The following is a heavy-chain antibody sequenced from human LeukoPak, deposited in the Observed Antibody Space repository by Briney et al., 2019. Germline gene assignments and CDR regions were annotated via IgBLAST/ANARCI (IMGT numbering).Heavy chain of an antibody. CDR2: IYYSGST. D-gene: IGHD5-18*01. CDR3: ARGIQLWPYYFDY. J-gene: IGHJ4*02. Sequence: MASETLSLTCTVSGGSISSYYWSWVRQPPGKGLEWIGYIYYSGSTNYNPSLKSRVTISVDTSKNQFSLKLSSVTAADTAVYYCARGIQLWPYYFDYWGQGTLVTVSS. CDR1: GGSISSYY. V-gene: IGHV4-59*01.